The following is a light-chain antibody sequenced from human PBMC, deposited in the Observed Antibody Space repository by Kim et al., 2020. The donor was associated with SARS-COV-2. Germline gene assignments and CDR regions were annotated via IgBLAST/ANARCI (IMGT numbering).Light chain of an antibody. V-gene: IGKV3-20*01. CDR2: GAS. Sequence: EIVLTQSPGTLSLSPVERATLSCRASQSVSSSYLAWYQQKPGQAPRLLIYGASSMATGIPDRFSGSVSGTDFTLTISRLESEDFAVYYCQQDGSPPITLRQWTRLEIK. CDR3: QQDGSPPIT. CDR1: QSVSSSY. J-gene: IGKJ5*01.